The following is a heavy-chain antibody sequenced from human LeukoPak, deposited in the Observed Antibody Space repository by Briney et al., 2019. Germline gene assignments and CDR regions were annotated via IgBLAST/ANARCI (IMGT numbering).Heavy chain of an antibody. D-gene: IGHD3-3*01. CDR2: IYHSGST. CDR1: GYSISSGYY. CDR3: AGDFWSGYYFRD. J-gene: IGHJ4*02. V-gene: IGHV4-38-2*02. Sequence: PSETLSLTCSFSGYSISSGYYWGWIRQPPGQGLEWIGNIYHSGSTYYNPSLKSRVTISVDTSKNQFSLKLSSVAAADTAVYYCAGDFWSGYYFRDWGQGTLVTVSS.